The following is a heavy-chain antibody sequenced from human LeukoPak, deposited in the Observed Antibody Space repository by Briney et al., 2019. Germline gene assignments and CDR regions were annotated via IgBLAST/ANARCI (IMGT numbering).Heavy chain of an antibody. CDR1: GGSISSGGYY. Sequence: SETLSLTRTVSGGSISSGGYYWSWIRQHPGKDLEWIGYIYYSGSTYYNPSLKSRVTISVDTSKNQFSLKLSSVTAADTAVYYCANGGQSLAQPYNYYYYYMDVWGKGTTVTVSS. J-gene: IGHJ6*03. CDR3: ANGGQSLAQPYNYYYYYMDV. D-gene: IGHD4-23*01. V-gene: IGHV4-31*03. CDR2: IYYSGST.